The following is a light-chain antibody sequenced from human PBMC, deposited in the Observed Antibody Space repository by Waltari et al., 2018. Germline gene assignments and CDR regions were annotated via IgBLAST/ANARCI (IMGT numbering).Light chain of an antibody. CDR3: CSYAGRSTWV. Sequence: SALTQPASVSGSPGQSITISCTGTSNDIGNYNLVSWYQQNPGKAPKPMIYEVYNRPSGVSNRLSGAKSGNTASLTIFGLQAEDEADYYCCSYAGRSTWVFGGGTKVTVL. CDR1: SNDIGNYNL. CDR2: EVY. V-gene: IGLV2-23*02. J-gene: IGLJ3*02.